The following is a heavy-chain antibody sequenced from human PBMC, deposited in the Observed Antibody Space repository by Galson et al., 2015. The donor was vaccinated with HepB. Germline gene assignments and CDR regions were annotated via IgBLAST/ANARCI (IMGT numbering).Heavy chain of an antibody. J-gene: IGHJ3*02. CDR2: ISSSSSYT. V-gene: IGHV3-11*06. CDR1: GFTFSDYY. D-gene: IGHD6-13*01. Sequence: SLRLSCAASGFTFSDYYMSWIRQAPGKGLEWVSYISSSSSYTNYADSVKGRFTISRDNAKNSLYLQMNSLRAEDTAVYYCARGLHRQQLDYDAFDIWGQGTMVTVSS. CDR3: ARGLHRQQLDYDAFDI.